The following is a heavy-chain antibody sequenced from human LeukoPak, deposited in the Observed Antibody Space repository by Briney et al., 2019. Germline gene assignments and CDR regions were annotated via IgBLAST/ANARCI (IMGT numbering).Heavy chain of an antibody. CDR3: ARRGRDGYNYYFDY. CDR1: GYSFTSYW. Sequence: PGESLKISCEGSGYSFTSYWIGWVRQMPGKGLEWMGIIYPGDSETRYSPSFQGQVTVSADKSINTAYLQWNSLKASDTAMYYCARRGRDGYNYYFDYWGQGTLVTVSS. CDR2: IYPGDSET. D-gene: IGHD5-24*01. V-gene: IGHV5-51*01. J-gene: IGHJ4*02.